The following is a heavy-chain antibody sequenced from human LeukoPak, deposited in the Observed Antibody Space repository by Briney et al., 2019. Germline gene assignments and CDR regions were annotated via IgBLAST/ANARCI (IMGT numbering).Heavy chain of an antibody. CDR3: ARDHHYYGSGSYYGNRFDY. CDR1: GYTFTGHY. V-gene: IGHV1-2*02. J-gene: IGHJ4*02. D-gene: IGHD3-10*01. Sequence: ASVKVSRKASGYTFTGHYMHWVRQAPGQGLEWMGWINPNSGGTNYAQKFQGRVTMTRDTSISTAYMELSRLRSDDTAVYYCARDHHYYGSGSYYGNRFDYWGQGTLVTVSS. CDR2: INPNSGGT.